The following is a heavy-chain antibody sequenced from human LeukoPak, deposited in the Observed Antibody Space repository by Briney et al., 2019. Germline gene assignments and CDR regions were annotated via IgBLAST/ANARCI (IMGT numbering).Heavy chain of an antibody. CDR1: GYSFTSYW. V-gene: IGHV5-51*01. D-gene: IGHD3-22*01. J-gene: IGHJ4*02. CDR3: ARVYSSGYYEFDY. CDR2: IYPGDSDT. Sequence: GESLKISCQGSGYSFTSYWIGWVRPLPGKGLEWMGIIYPGDSDTRYSPSFQGQVTISADKSISTAYLQWSSLKASDTAMYYCARVYSSGYYEFDYWGQGTLVTVSS.